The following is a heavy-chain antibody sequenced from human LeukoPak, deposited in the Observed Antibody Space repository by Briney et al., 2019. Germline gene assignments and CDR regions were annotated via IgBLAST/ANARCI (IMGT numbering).Heavy chain of an antibody. Sequence: ASVKVSCKASGGTFSSYAISWVRQAPGQGLEWMGGIIPIFGTANYAQKFQGRVTITADESTSTAYMELSSLRSEDTAVYYCARYYYGSGTVDYWGQGTLVTVPS. CDR3: ARYYYGSGTVDY. D-gene: IGHD3-10*01. CDR1: GGTFSSYA. V-gene: IGHV1-69*13. CDR2: IIPIFGTA. J-gene: IGHJ4*02.